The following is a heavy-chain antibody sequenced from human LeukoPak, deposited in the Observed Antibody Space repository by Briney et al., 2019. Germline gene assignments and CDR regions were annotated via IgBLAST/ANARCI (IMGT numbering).Heavy chain of an antibody. J-gene: IGHJ4*02. CDR3: ARGPPNWGYDY. CDR1: GYTFTSYD. Sequence: ASVKVSCKASGYTFTSYDFNWVRQATGQRPEWMGWMNPNSGDTGYAQKFQDRVTMTRNTSISTAYMELSSLRSDDTAVYYCARGPPNWGYDYWGPGALVTVSS. D-gene: IGHD7-27*01. V-gene: IGHV1-8*01. CDR2: MNPNSGDT.